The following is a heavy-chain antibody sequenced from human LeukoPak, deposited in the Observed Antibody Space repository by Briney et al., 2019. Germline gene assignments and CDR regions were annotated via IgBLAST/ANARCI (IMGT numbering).Heavy chain of an antibody. V-gene: IGHV3-53*01. D-gene: IGHD3-9*01. J-gene: IGHJ3*02. CDR1: GFTVIGNY. CDR3: ARDPRASTVTGYLWAFDI. Sequence: PGGSLGLSCAASGFTVIGNYMNWVRQAPGKGLEWVSIIHRDGSTYYSDSVKGRFTISRDYSKNTLFLHMSSLRADDTAVYYCARDPRASTVTGYLWAFDIWGQGTMVSVSS. CDR2: IHRDGST.